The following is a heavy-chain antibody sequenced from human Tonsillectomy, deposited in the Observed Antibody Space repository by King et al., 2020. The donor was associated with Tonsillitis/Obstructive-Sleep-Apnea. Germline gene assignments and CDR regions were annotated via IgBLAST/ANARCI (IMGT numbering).Heavy chain of an antibody. D-gene: IGHD3-10*01. J-gene: IGHJ4*02. CDR3: ANPRGSEEVDY. Sequence: VQLVESGGGLAQPGGSLRLSCAASRFTFSSYAMSWVRQAPGKGLEWVSAISGSGDSTYYADSVKGRFTISRDNSKNTLYLQMNSLRAEDTAVYYCANPRGSEEVDYWGQGTLVTVSS. CDR2: ISGSGDST. V-gene: IGHV3-23*04. CDR1: RFTFSSYA.